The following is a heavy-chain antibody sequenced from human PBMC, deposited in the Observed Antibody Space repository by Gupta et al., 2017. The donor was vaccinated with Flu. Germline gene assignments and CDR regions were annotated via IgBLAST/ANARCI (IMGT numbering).Heavy chain of an antibody. CDR2: RWYDGSNK. J-gene: IGHJ4*02. CDR3: ARDSGKYYDSSGCVT. D-gene: IGHD3-22*01. CDR1: GFTFSSYG. Sequence: QVQLVESGGGVVQPGRSLRLSCAASGFTFSSYGMHWVLQAPGKGLEWVAVRWYDGSNKYYADSVKGRFTISRDNSKNTLYLQMNSLRAEDTAVYYCARDSGKYYDSSGCVTWGQGTLVTVSS. V-gene: IGHV3-33*01.